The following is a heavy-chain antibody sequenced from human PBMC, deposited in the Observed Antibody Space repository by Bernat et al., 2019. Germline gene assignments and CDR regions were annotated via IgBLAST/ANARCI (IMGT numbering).Heavy chain of an antibody. CDR3: AILLYYYDSSGYYNHFDC. CDR1: GGSISSSSYY. Sequence: QLQLQESGPGLVKPSETLSLTCTVSGGSISSSSYYWGWIRQPPGKGLEWIGSIYYSGSTYYNPSLKSRVTISVDTSKNQFSLKLSSVTAANTAVYYCAILLYYYDSSGYYNHFDCWGQGTLVTVSS. CDR2: IYYSGST. J-gene: IGHJ4*02. V-gene: IGHV4-39*01. D-gene: IGHD3-22*01.